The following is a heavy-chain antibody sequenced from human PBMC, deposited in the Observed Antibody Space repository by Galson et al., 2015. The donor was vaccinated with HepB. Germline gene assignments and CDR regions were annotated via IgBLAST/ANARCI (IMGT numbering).Heavy chain of an antibody. D-gene: IGHD2-21*02. V-gene: IGHV1-69*02. CDR1: GGTFSSYT. CDR2: IIPILGIA. CDR3: ARGSVVVTAILVY. J-gene: IGHJ4*02. Sequence: SVKVSCKASGGTFSSYTISWVRQAPGQGLEWMGRIIPILGIANYAQKFQGRVTITADKSTSTAYMELSSLRSEDTAVYYCARGSVVVTAILVYWGQGTLVAVSS.